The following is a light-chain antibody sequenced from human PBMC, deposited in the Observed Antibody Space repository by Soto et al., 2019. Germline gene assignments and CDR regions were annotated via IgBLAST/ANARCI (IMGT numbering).Light chain of an antibody. CDR3: SSYTSTSTLYV. J-gene: IGLJ1*01. V-gene: IGLV2-14*03. CDR1: RSDIGGYNY. CDR2: DVS. Sequence: QSALTQPASVSGSPGQSITISCTGTRSDIGGYNYVSWYQQHPGKVPKLIIYDVSNRPSGVSNRFSGSKSGNAASLTISGLQAEDEADYYCSSYTSTSTLYVFGTGTKLTVL.